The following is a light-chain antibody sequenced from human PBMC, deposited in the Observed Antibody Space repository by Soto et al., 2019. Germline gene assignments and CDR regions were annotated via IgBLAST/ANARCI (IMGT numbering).Light chain of an antibody. CDR3: QQRSNWPPT. CDR1: QSVISY. Sequence: EIVLTQSPATLSLSPGERATLSCRASQSVISYLAWYQQKPGQAPRLLIFDASNRATGIPARFSGSGSGTDFTLTISSLEPEDFAIYYCQQRSNWPPTFGQGTKVEIK. V-gene: IGKV3-11*01. CDR2: DAS. J-gene: IGKJ1*01.